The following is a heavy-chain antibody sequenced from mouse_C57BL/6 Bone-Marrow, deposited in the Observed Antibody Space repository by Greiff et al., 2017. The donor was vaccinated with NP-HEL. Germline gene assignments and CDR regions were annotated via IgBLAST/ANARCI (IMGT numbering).Heavy chain of an antibody. CDR3: ARQGNWDGEFAY. CDR2: ISNGGGST. V-gene: IGHV5-12*01. J-gene: IGHJ3*01. D-gene: IGHD4-1*01. Sequence: EVKLMESGGGLVQPGGSLKLSCAASGFTFSDYYMYWVRQTPEKRLEWVAYISNGGGSTYYPDTVKGRFTISRDNAKNTLYLQMSRLKSEDTAMYYCARQGNWDGEFAYWGQGTLVTVSA. CDR1: GFTFSDYY.